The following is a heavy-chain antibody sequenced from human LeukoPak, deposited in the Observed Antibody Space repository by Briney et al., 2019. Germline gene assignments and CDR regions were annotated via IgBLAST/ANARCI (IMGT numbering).Heavy chain of an antibody. CDR2: ISSSGSTI. CDR1: GFTFSSYE. CDR3: ASPQQPPNYYYYYGMDV. D-gene: IGHD6-13*01. V-gene: IGHV3-48*03. J-gene: IGHJ6*02. Sequence: GGSLRLSCAASGFTFSSYEMNWVRQAPGKGLEWVSYISSSGSTIYYADSVKGRFTISRDNAKNSLYLQMNSLRAEDTAVYYCASPQQPPNYYYYYGMDVWGQGTTVTVSS.